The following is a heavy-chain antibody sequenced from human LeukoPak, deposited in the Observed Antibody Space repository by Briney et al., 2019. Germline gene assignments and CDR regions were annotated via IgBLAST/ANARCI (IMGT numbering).Heavy chain of an antibody. Sequence: ASVKVSCKASGYTFTSYGISWVRQAPGQGLEWMGWMNPNSGNTGYAQKFQGRVTITRNTSISTAYMELSSLRSEDTAVYYCARSGTSFDYWGQGTLVTVSS. J-gene: IGHJ4*02. CDR2: MNPNSGNT. V-gene: IGHV1-8*03. CDR3: ARSGTSFDY. CDR1: GYTFTSYG. D-gene: IGHD3-10*01.